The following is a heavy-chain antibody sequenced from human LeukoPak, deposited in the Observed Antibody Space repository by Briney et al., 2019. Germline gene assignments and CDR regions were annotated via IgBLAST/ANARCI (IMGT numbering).Heavy chain of an antibody. CDR2: IWNDGSNK. Sequence: GRSLRLSCAASGFTFSSYGMHWVRQAPGKGPEWVAVIWNDGSNKYYADSVKGRFTISRDSSKNTVYLQMNSLRAEDTAVYYCATRSPALDYWGQGTLVTVSS. D-gene: IGHD2-2*01. V-gene: IGHV3-33*08. CDR1: GFTFSSYG. J-gene: IGHJ4*02. CDR3: ATRSPALDY.